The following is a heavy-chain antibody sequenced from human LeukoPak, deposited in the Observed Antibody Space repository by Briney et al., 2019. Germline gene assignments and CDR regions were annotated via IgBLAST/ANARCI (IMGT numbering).Heavy chain of an antibody. CDR3: ARDVESREGSCDY. CDR1: GFTFKNYA. V-gene: IGHV3-23*01. D-gene: IGHD5-24*01. J-gene: IGHJ4*02. Sequence: GGSLRLSCAASGFTFKNYAINWVRQAPGKGLEWVATSGGGITNYADSVKGRFTISRDNSKDTLYLQMNSLRVEDTAVYCCARDVESREGSCDYWGQGTLVTVSS. CDR2: SGGGIT.